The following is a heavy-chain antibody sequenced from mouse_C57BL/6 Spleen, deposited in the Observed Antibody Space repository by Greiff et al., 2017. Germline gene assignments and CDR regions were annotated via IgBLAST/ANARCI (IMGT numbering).Heavy chain of an antibody. CDR3: VRHGGDWYFDV. J-gene: IGHJ1*03. V-gene: IGHV10-1*01. CDR2: IRSKSNNYAT. CDR1: GFSFNTYA. Sequence: GGGLVQPKGSLKLSCAASGFSFNTYAMNWVRQAPGKGLEWVARIRSKSNNYATYYADSVKDRFTISRDDSESMLYLQMNNLKTEDTAMYYCVRHGGDWYFDVWGTGTTVTVSS.